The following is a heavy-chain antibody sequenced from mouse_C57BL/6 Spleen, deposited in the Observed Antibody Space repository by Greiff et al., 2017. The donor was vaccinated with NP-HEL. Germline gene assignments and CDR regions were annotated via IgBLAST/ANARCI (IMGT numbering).Heavy chain of an antibody. J-gene: IGHJ2*01. CDR1: GYTFTSYW. Sequence: QVQLQQPGAELVKPGASVKLSCKASGYTFTSYWMPWVKQRPGRGLEWIGRIDPNSGGTKYNEKFKSKATLTVDKPSSTAYMQLSGLASEDSAGYYCARGSKYGYDFDYWGQGTTLTVSS. CDR3: ARGSKYGYDFDY. D-gene: IGHD2-2*01. V-gene: IGHV1-72*01. CDR2: IDPNSGGT.